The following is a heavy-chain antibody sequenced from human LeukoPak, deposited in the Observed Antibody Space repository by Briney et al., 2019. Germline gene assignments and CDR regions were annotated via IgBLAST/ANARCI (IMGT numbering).Heavy chain of an antibody. Sequence: GGSLRLSCAASGFTFSSYGMHWVRQAPGKGREWVSGINWNGGSTGYADSVKGRFTISRDNAKNSLYLQMNSLRAEDTALYYCARGWGYCSGGSCYSGQYYYYYYMDVWGKGTTVTVSS. J-gene: IGHJ6*03. CDR3: ARGWGYCSGGSCYSGQYYYYYYMDV. D-gene: IGHD2-15*01. V-gene: IGHV3-20*04. CDR1: GFTFSSYG. CDR2: INWNGGST.